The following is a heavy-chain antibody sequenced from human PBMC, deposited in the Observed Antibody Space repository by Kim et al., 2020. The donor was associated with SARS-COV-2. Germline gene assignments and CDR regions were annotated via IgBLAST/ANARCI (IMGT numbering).Heavy chain of an antibody. Sequence: ASVKVSCKASGYTFTSFGISWVRQAPGQGLEWMGWIGAYDGNTNYAQKLQGRVTMTTDTSTGTAYMELRSLRSDDTAVYYCARDFGYQGCADWGQGGLVTVAS. CDR3: ARDFGYQGCAD. CDR1: GYTFTSFG. V-gene: IGHV1-18*01. CDR2: IGAYDGNT. J-gene: IGHJ4*02. D-gene: IGHD6-25*01.